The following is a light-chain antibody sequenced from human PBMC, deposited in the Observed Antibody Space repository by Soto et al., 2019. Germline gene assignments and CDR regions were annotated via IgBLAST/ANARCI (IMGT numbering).Light chain of an antibody. J-gene: IGLJ1*01. Sequence: QSALTQPASVSGSPGQSITISCTGTSSDVCGYNYVSWYQHHPGKAPKLMIYDVSNRPSGVSNRFSGSKSGNTASLTISGLQPEDEADYYCSSYTTSNTRQIVFGTGTKVTDL. CDR2: DVS. CDR1: SSDVCGYNY. V-gene: IGLV2-14*03. CDR3: SSYTTSNTRQIV.